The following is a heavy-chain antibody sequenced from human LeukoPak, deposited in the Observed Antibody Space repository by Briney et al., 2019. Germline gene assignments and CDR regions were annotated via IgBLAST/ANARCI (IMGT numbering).Heavy chain of an antibody. Sequence: GESLKISCEGSGYSFSTYWIAWVRLMPGKGLEWMGIIYPADSDTRYSPSFQGQVTMSVDKSISAAYLQWSSLKASDSAMYYCARRRSSGFYDAFDIWGQGTMVTVSS. V-gene: IGHV5-51*01. CDR2: IYPADSDT. CDR3: ARRRSSGFYDAFDI. J-gene: IGHJ3*02. D-gene: IGHD6-19*01. CDR1: GYSFSTYW.